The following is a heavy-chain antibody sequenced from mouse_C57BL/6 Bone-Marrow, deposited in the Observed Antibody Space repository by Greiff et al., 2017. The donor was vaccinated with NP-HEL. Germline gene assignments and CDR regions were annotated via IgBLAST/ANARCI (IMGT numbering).Heavy chain of an antibody. CDR3: ARHGSSSLLFAY. D-gene: IGHD1-1*01. V-gene: IGHV5-6*03. CDR1: GFTFSSYG. CDR2: ISSGGSYT. Sequence: EVKLVESGGGLVQPGGSLKLSCAASGFTFSSYGMSWVRQTPDKRLEWVATISSGGSYTYYPDSVKGRFTISRDNAKNTLYLQMSSLKSEDTAMYYCARHGSSSLLFAYWGQGTLVTVSA. J-gene: IGHJ3*01.